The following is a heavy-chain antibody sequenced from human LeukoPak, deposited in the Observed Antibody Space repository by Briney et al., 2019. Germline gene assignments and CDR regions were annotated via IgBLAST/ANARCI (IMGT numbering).Heavy chain of an antibody. CDR1: GLTLSSYI. V-gene: IGHV3-21*01. CDR3: ARGRSGYDRIYDY. D-gene: IGHD5-12*01. Sequence: GGSLRLSCAASGLTLSSYIMNWVRQAPGKGLEWVSSISSSSSYIYYADSVKGRFTISRDNAKNSLYLQMNSLRAEDTAVYYCARGRSGYDRIYDYWGQGTLVTVSS. J-gene: IGHJ4*02. CDR2: ISSSSSYI.